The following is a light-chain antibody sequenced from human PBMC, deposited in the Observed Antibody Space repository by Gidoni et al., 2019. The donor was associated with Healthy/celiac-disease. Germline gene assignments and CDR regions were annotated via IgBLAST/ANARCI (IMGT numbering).Light chain of an antibody. CDR1: QGISNS. CDR2: AAS. CDR3: QQYDSTPVT. V-gene: IGKV1-NL1*01. J-gene: IGKJ1*01. Sequence: DIQMTQSPSSLSASVGDRVTIPCRASQGISNSLAWYQQKPGNAPKLLLYAASRLESGVPSRFSGSGSGTDYTLTISRLQPEDFATYYCQQYDSTPVTFGQGTKVEIK.